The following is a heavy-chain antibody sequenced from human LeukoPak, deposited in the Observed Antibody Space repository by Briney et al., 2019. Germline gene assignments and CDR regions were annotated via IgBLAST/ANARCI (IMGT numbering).Heavy chain of an antibody. CDR3: ARGADSSGYYSIFYFDY. Sequence: SETLSLTCTVSGGSISSYYWNWIRQPPGKGLEWIGYIYYSGSTNYNPSLKSRVTISVDTSKNQFSLKLSSVTTADTAVYYCARGADSSGYYSIFYFDYWGQGTLVTVSS. CDR1: GGSISSYY. D-gene: IGHD3-22*01. CDR2: IYYSGST. V-gene: IGHV4-59*01. J-gene: IGHJ4*02.